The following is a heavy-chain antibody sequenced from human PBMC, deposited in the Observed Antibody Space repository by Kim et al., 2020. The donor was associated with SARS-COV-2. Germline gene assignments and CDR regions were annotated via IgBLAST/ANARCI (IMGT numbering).Heavy chain of an antibody. CDR1: GFTFSSYE. CDR2: ISSSGSTI. V-gene: IGHV3-48*03. CDR3: AAGREVVAATLGWFDP. Sequence: GGSLRLSCAASGFTFSSYEMNWVRQAPGKGLEWVSYISSSGSTIYYADSVKGRFTISRDNAKNSLYLQMNSLRAEDTAVYYCAAGREVVAATLGWFDPWGQGTLVTVSS. D-gene: IGHD2-15*01. J-gene: IGHJ5*02.